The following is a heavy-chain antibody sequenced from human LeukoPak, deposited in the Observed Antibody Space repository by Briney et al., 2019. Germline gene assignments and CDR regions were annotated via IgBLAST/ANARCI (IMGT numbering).Heavy chain of an antibody. CDR2: ISGSGGST. CDR3: AKGPQGGNTIFVFPLHAFDI. V-gene: IGHV3-23*01. J-gene: IGHJ3*02. Sequence: GGSLRLSCAASGFTFSSYAMSWVRQVPGKGLEWVSAISGSGGSTYYADSVKGRFTISRDNSKNTLYLQMNSLRAEDTAVYYCAKGPQGGNTIFVFPLHAFDIWGQGTMVTVSS. D-gene: IGHD3-3*01. CDR1: GFTFSSYA.